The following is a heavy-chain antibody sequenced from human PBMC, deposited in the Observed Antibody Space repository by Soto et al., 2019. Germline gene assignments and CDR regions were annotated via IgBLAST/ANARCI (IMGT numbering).Heavy chain of an antibody. J-gene: IGHJ4*02. CDR3: ARGRSRYDSSGYYAY. CDR2: ISSSSSYI. CDR1: GFTFSSYS. V-gene: IGHV3-21*01. Sequence: EVQLVESGGGLVKPGGSLRLSCAASGFTFSSYSMNWVRQAPGKGLEWVSSISSSSSYIYYADSVKGRFSISRDNAKNSLYLQMNSLRAEDTPVYYCARGRSRYDSSGYYAYWGQGTLVTVSS. D-gene: IGHD3-22*01.